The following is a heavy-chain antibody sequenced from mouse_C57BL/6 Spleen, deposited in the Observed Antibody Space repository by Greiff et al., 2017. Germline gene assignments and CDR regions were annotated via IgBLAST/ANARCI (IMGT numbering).Heavy chain of an antibody. D-gene: IGHD4-1*01. V-gene: IGHV1-76*01. CDR3: ARSAVNWDGGFAY. Sequence: QVHVKQSGAELVRPGASVKLSCKASGYTFTDYYINWVKQRPGQGLEWIARIYPGSGNTYYNEKFKGKATLTAEKSSSTAYMQLSSLTSEDSAVYFCARSAVNWDGGFAYWGQGTLVTVSA. CDR1: GYTFTDYY. CDR2: IYPGSGNT. J-gene: IGHJ3*01.